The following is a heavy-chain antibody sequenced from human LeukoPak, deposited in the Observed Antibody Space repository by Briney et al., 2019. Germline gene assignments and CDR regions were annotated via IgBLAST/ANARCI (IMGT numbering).Heavy chain of an antibody. CDR1: GYTFTSYD. V-gene: IGHV1-8*01. Sequence: ASVKVSCKASGYTFTSYDINWARQATGQGLEWMGWMNPNSGNTGYAQKFLGRVTMTRNTSISTAYMELSSLRSEDTAVYYCARSAKGRRGYSGYAIYWGQGTLVTVSS. CDR3: ARSAKGRRGYSGYAIY. CDR2: MNPNSGNT. J-gene: IGHJ4*02. D-gene: IGHD5-12*01.